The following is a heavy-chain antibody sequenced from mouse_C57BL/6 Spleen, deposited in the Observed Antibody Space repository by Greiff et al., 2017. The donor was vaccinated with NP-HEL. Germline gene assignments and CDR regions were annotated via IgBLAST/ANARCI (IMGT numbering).Heavy chain of an antibody. CDR2: INPGSGGT. V-gene: IGHV1-54*01. CDR3: ARRGEKRTVAPVDY. CDR1: GYAFTNYL. D-gene: IGHD1-1*01. J-gene: IGHJ2*01. Sequence: VQLQQSGAELVRPGTSVKVSCKASGYAFTNYLIEWVKQRPGQGLEWIGVINPGSGGTNYNEKFKGKATLTADKSSSTAYMQLSSLTSEDSAVYFCARRGEKRTVAPVDYWGQGTTLTVSS.